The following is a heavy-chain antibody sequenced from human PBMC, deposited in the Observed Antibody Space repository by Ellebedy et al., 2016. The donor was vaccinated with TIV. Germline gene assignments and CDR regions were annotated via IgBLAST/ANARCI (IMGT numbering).Heavy chain of an antibody. J-gene: IGHJ3*02. CDR3: ASPNYGDTTWAFDI. CDR2: IDPSDSYT. D-gene: IGHD4-17*01. CDR1: GYSFTSYW. Sequence: GESLKISXKGSGYSFTSYWISWVRQMPGKGLEWMGRIDPSDSYTNYSPSFQGHVTISADKSISTAYLQWSSLKASDTAMYYCASPNYGDTTWAFDIWGQGTMVTVSS. V-gene: IGHV5-10-1*01.